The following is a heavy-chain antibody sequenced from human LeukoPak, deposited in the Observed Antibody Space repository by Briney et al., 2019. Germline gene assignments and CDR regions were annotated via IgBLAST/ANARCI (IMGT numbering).Heavy chain of an antibody. Sequence: GGSLRLSCAASGFTFSTFAMSWVRQTPGKGLEWVSVISGGGGSTDYADSVKGRFTVSRDNSKNTLYLQMNSLRAEDTAVYYCARGADQVIVVPTAEYFQHWGQGTLVTVSS. CDR3: ARGADQVIVVPTAEYFQH. V-gene: IGHV3-23*01. J-gene: IGHJ1*01. CDR1: GFTFSTFA. CDR2: ISGGGGST. D-gene: IGHD3-22*01.